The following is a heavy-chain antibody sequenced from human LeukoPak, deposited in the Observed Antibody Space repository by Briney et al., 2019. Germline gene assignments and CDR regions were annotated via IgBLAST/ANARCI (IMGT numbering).Heavy chain of an antibody. V-gene: IGHV4-59*01. CDR3: ARVYGDYAFDY. Sequence: PSETLSFTCTVSGGSISSYYWSWIRQPPGKGLEWIGYIYYSGSTNYNPSLKSRVTISVDTSKNQFSLKLSSVTAADTAVYYCARVYGDYAFDYWGQGTLVTVSS. J-gene: IGHJ4*02. CDR1: GGSISSYY. D-gene: IGHD4-17*01. CDR2: IYYSGST.